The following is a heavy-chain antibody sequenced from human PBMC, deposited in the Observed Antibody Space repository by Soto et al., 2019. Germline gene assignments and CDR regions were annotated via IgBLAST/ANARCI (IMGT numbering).Heavy chain of an antibody. V-gene: IGHV1-69*01. CDR1: GGSFGNSA. Sequence: QVQLVQSGAEVKKPGSSVKVSCKASGGSFGNSAINWVRQTPGQGLEWLGGFIPVYRTLNYAQKFQGRVTITADESTGTVYMTLSRLAADDPAVSYCATGVIWIGYFTVDSWGQGTRVTASS. D-gene: IGHD3-3*01. CDR3: ATGVIWIGYFTVDS. CDR2: FIPVYRTL. J-gene: IGHJ4*02.